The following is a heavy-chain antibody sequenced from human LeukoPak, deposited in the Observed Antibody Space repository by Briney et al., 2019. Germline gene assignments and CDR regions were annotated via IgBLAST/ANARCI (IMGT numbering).Heavy chain of an antibody. CDR2: INPNSGGT. Sequence: ASVKVSCKASGYTFTGYYMHWVRQAPGQGLEWMGRINPNSGGTNYAQKFQGRVTMNGDTSISTAYMELSRLRSDDTAVYYCARIDGYNAPLDYWGQGTLVTVSS. D-gene: IGHD5-24*01. CDR3: ARIDGYNAPLDY. CDR1: GYTFTGYY. J-gene: IGHJ4*02. V-gene: IGHV1-2*06.